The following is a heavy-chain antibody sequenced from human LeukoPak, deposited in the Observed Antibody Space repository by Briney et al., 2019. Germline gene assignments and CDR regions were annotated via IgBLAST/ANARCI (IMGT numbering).Heavy chain of an antibody. J-gene: IGHJ6*04. CDR3: ARTFITMVRGVIITLDGMDV. V-gene: IGHV1-18*04. D-gene: IGHD3-10*01. Sequence: GASVKVSCKASGYTFTSYGISWVRQARAQGLEWMGWISAYKGNTNYAQKLQGRVTMTTDTSTSTAYMELRSLRSDDTAVYYCARTFITMVRGVIITLDGMDVWGKGTTVTVSS. CDR1: GYTFTSYG. CDR2: ISAYKGNT.